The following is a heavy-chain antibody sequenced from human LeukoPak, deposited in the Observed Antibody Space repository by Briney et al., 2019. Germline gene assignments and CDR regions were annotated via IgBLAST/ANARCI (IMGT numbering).Heavy chain of an antibody. CDR2: IYYSGST. V-gene: IGHV4-39*01. CDR3: ARVGATYPHYYMDV. D-gene: IGHD3-16*01. J-gene: IGHJ6*03. Sequence: SETLSLTCTVSGDSIGSSGDYWGWIRQPPGKGLEWIGNIYYSGSTYYSPSLKSRVTIAVDTSKNQFSLKLTSVTAADTAVYYCARVGATYPHYYMDVWGKGTTVTVAS. CDR1: GDSIGSSGDY.